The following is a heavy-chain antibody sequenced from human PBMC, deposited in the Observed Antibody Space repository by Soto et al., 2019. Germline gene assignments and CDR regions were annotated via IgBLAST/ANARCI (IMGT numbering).Heavy chain of an antibody. CDR1: GFSLSNARMG. D-gene: IGHD5-12*01. CDR3: ARIISFGYSGYDAVLWYFDL. J-gene: IGHJ2*01. Sequence: QVTLKESGPVLVKPTETLTLTCTVSGFSLSNARMGVSWIRQPPGKALEWLAHIFSNDEKSYSTSLKSRLTISKDTSKSQVVLTMTNMDPVDTATYYCARIISFGYSGYDAVLWYFDLWGRGTLVTVSS. CDR2: IFSNDEK. V-gene: IGHV2-26*01.